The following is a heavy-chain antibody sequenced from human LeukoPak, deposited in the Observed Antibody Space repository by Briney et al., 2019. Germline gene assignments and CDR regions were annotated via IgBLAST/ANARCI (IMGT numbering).Heavy chain of an antibody. CDR3: AKGGPAGWYGVSTDAFDI. V-gene: IGHV3-23*01. J-gene: IGHJ3*02. CDR1: GFTFSSYA. Sequence: GGSLRLSCAASGFTFSSYAMSWVRQAPGKGLEWVSAISGSGGSTYYADSVKGRFTIPRDNSKNTLYPQMNSLRAEDTAVYYCAKGGPAGWYGVSTDAFDIWGQGTMVTVSS. CDR2: ISGSGGST. D-gene: IGHD6-19*01.